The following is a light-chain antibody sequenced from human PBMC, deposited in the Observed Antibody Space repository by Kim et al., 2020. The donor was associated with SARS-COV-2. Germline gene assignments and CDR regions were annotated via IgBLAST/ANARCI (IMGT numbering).Light chain of an antibody. CDR2: GAS. Sequence: EIVLTQSPGTLSLSPGERATLSCRASQSVSSSYLAWYQQKSGQAPRLLIYGASSRATGIPDRFSGSGSGTDFNLTISRLEPEDFAVYYCQQYGSSPRTFGQGTKVEIK. CDR1: QSVSSSY. CDR3: QQYGSSPRT. V-gene: IGKV3-20*01. J-gene: IGKJ1*01.